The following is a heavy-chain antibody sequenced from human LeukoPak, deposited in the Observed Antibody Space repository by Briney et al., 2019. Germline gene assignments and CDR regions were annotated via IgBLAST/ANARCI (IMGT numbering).Heavy chain of an antibody. CDR3: AREGGWFGELLTTIDY. D-gene: IGHD3-10*01. CDR2: ISAYNGNT. V-gene: IGHV1-18*04. J-gene: IGHJ4*02. CDR1: GYTFTSYG. Sequence: ASVKVSCKASGYTFTSYGISWVRQAPGQGLEWMGWISAYNGNTNYAQKLQGRVTMTTDTSTSTAYMELRSQRSDDTAVYYCAREGGWFGELLTTIDYWGQGTLVTVSS.